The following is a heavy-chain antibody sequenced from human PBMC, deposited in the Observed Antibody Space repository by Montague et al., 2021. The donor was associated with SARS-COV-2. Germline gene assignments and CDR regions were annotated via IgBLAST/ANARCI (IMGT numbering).Heavy chain of an antibody. CDR2: TYNTGST. CDR3: ASLVLCFGTGREYYYYGTDV. Sequence: SETLSLTCNVSGGSIKSNSYYWGWIRQPPGKGLEWIGSTYNTGSTYYNPSLKSRVSISADSSKNQFSLRLSTVTAADTAVYSCASLVLCFGTGREYYYYGTDVWGQGTTVTVSS. J-gene: IGHJ6*02. D-gene: IGHD1-14*01. CDR1: GGSIKSNSYY. V-gene: IGHV4-39*01.